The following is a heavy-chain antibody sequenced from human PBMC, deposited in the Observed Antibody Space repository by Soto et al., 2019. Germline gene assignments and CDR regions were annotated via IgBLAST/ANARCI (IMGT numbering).Heavy chain of an antibody. CDR3: ARVLIAIAVAVVDY. D-gene: IGHD6-19*01. V-gene: IGHV3-30-3*01. Sequence: PGGSLRLSCAASGFTFSSYAMHWVRQAPGKGLEWVAVISYDGSNKYYADSVKGRFTISRDNSKNTLYLQMNSLRAEDTAVYYCARVLIAIAVAVVDYWGQGTLVTVSS. J-gene: IGHJ4*02. CDR1: GFTFSSYA. CDR2: ISYDGSNK.